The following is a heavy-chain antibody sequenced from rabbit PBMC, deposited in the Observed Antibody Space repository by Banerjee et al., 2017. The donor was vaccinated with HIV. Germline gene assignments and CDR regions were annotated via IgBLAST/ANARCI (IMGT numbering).Heavy chain of an antibody. CDR2: IYTGDGST. Sequence: QAVEEFGGDPVNPGGSLTLFFTASGFLLSSYYNMCWVRQAPGKGLEWIACIYTGDGSTYYASWAKGRFTISKTSSTTVTLQMTSLTAADTATYFCARMVGSSSCYFNLWGPGTLVTVS. CDR3: ARMVGSSSCYFNL. CDR1: GFLLSSYYN. V-gene: IGHV1S40*01. D-gene: IGHD8-1*01. J-gene: IGHJ4*01.